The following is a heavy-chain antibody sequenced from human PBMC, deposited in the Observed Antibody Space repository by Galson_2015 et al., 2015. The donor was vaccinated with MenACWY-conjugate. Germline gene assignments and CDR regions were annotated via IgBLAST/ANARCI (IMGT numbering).Heavy chain of an antibody. D-gene: IGHD5-18*01. Sequence: SLRLSCAASGFTFTGYEFNWVRQAPGTGLEWLSYISKSGSPIYYADSVKGRFTISRDNIKKSLVLAMNSLRAGDTGVYYCARVGTWIHQYFYYMDVWGKGTTVTVSS. CDR1: GFTFTGYE. V-gene: IGHV3-48*03. CDR2: ISKSGSPI. J-gene: IGHJ6*03. CDR3: ARVGTWIHQYFYYMDV.